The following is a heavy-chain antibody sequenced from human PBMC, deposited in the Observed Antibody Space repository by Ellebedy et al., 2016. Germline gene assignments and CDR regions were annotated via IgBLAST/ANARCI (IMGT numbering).Heavy chain of an antibody. CDR3: ARRGLRFVSYFAMDV. J-gene: IGHJ6*02. Sequence: ASVKVSCXASGYTFTTFSITWVRQVPGQGLEWMGFVNTFSGNTKFAQKFQGRVSMTTDSSTHTAYMDLRSLRSDDTAVYYCARRGLRFVSYFAMDVWGQGTTVTVSS. CDR1: GYTFTTFS. CDR2: VNTFSGNT. V-gene: IGHV1-18*04. D-gene: IGHD2-21*02.